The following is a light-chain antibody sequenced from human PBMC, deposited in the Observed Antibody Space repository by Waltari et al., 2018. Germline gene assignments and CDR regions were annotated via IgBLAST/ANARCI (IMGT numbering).Light chain of an antibody. CDR2: DVV. Sequence: QSVLTQPASVSGSPGQSITLSCTGTSSDVGGYDYVPWYQQSPGKAPKRIIYDVVKRPSGVSTRFSASKSDNTASLTISGLQAEDEGDYYCCSYKRGATWVFGGGTALTVL. J-gene: IGLJ3*02. CDR1: SSDVGGYDY. V-gene: IGLV2-14*03. CDR3: CSYKRGATWV.